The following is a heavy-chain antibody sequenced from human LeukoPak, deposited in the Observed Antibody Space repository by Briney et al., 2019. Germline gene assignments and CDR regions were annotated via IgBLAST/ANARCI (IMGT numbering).Heavy chain of an antibody. D-gene: IGHD6-13*01. J-gene: IGHJ4*02. Sequence: GGSLRLSCAASGFTFSSYWMSWVRQAPGKGLEWVANIKQDGSEKYYVDSVKGRFTISRDNAKNSLYLQVSSLRAEDTAVYYCARDPGLMRAAACGDYWGQGTLVIVSS. CDR2: IKQDGSEK. CDR1: GFTFSSYW. CDR3: ARDPGLMRAAACGDY. V-gene: IGHV3-7*01.